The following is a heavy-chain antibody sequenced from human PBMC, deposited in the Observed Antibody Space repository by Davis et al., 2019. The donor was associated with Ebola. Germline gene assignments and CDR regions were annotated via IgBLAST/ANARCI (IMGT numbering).Heavy chain of an antibody. J-gene: IGHJ3*01. CDR1: GFTFSGSA. CDR3: AKDLGRTSGSNE. V-gene: IGHV3-74*01. D-gene: IGHD1-26*01. Sequence: GESLKISCAASGFTFSGSAMHWVRQAPGKGLEWVSHIYTDASSTAYADSVRGRFTISRDNAKSTLFLQISSLRAEDTAVYYCAKDLGRTSGSNEWGQGTVVTVSS. CDR2: IYTDASST.